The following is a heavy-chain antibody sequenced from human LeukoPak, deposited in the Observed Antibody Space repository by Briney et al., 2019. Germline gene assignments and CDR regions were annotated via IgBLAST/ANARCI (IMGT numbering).Heavy chain of an antibody. Sequence: GGSLRLSCEASGFTFSSFHFHWVRQAPGKGLEWVSSISSTSSYIYYADSVKGRFTISRDNAKNSLYLQMNSLRAEDTAVYYCARALWSGPVYYGMDVWGQGTTVTVSS. CDR1: GFTFSSFH. CDR3: ARALWSGPVYYGMDV. J-gene: IGHJ6*02. V-gene: IGHV3-21*06. D-gene: IGHD3-10*01. CDR2: ISSTSSYI.